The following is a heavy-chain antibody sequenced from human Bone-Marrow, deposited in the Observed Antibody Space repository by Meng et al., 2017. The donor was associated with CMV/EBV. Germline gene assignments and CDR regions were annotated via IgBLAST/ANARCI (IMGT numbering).Heavy chain of an antibody. J-gene: IGHJ6*02. Sequence: GGSLRLSCAASGFTFSSYSMNWVRQAPGKGLEWVSSISSSSSYIYYADSVKGRFTISRDNAKNSLYLQMNSLRAEDTALYYCAKARFLTGNYGMDVWGQGTTVTVSS. V-gene: IGHV3-21*04. D-gene: IGHD3-9*01. CDR2: ISSSSSYI. CDR3: AKARFLTGNYGMDV. CDR1: GFTFSSYS.